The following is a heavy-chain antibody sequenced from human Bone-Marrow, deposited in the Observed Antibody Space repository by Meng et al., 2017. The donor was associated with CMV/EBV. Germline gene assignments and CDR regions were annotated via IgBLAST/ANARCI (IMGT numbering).Heavy chain of an antibody. CDR2: IKSKSAGGTA. CDR3: TTAFGNY. CDR1: GFSFTDAW. Sequence: GGSLRLSCAASGFSFTDAWMTWVRQAPGKGLEWVGRIKSKSAGGTADYAAPVRGRFTISRDDSKNTVYLQMSNLKTEDTGVYYCTTAFGNYWGQGALVTVSS. V-gene: IGHV3-15*01. J-gene: IGHJ4*02. D-gene: IGHD1-14*01.